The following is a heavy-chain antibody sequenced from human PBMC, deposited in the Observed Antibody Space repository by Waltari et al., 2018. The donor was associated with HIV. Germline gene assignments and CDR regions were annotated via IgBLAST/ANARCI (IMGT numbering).Heavy chain of an antibody. J-gene: IGHJ4*02. Sequence: VQLMESGGGGVQPGKSLSLSFAKTGFTFGSYGIHWVRQAPGKGLEWVAVINYDGSNKFYAESVKGRFLISRDNSKNTLFLQMNSLRDEDTGLYYCARDKAPYSSSSAVDYWGQGTLVTVS. D-gene: IGHD6-6*01. CDR2: INYDGSNK. CDR1: GFTFGSYG. CDR3: ARDKAPYSSSSAVDY. V-gene: IGHV3-33*01.